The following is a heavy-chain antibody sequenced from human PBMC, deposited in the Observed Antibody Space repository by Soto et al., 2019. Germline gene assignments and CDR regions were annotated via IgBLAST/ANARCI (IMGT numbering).Heavy chain of an antibody. Sequence: EVHLLESGGGLVQRGGSLRLSCASSGFTFSNYAMTWVRQAPGEGLEWVSAITGGGDTTYYADSVKGRFTISRDNSKNTLYLQMNSLRVEDTAVYYCANIGELGYWGQGTLVTVSS. CDR3: ANIGELGY. CDR1: GFTFSNYA. D-gene: IGHD3-10*01. CDR2: ITGGGDTT. V-gene: IGHV3-23*01. J-gene: IGHJ4*02.